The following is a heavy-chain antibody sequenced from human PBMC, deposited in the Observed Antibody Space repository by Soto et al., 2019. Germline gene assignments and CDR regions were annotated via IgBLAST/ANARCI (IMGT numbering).Heavy chain of an antibody. CDR2: ISSSGSTI. Sequence: PGGSLRLSCAASGFTFSDYYMSWIRQAPGKGLEWVSYISSSGSTIYYADSVKGRFTISRDNAKNSLYLQMNSLRAEDTAVYYCARDGPFLEWAYYMDVWGKGTTVTVSS. J-gene: IGHJ6*03. V-gene: IGHV3-11*01. CDR3: ARDGPFLEWAYYMDV. D-gene: IGHD3-3*02. CDR1: GFTFSDYY.